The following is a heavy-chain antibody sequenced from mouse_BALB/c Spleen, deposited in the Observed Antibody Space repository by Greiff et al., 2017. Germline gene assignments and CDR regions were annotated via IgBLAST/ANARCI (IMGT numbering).Heavy chain of an antibody. CDR2: ISDGGSYT. D-gene: IGHD2-1*01. Sequence: VQLKQSGGGLVKLGGSLKLSCAASGFTFSDYYMYWVRQTPEKRLEWVATISDGGSYTYYPDSVKGRFTISRDNAKNNLYLQMSSLKSEDTAMYYCARDGGNYGNYGWFAYWGQGTLVTVSA. V-gene: IGHV5-4*02. CDR1: GFTFSDYY. CDR3: ARDGGNYGNYGWFAY. J-gene: IGHJ3*01.